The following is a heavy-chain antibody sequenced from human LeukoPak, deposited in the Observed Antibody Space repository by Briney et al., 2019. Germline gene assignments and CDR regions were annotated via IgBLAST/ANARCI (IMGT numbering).Heavy chain of an antibody. V-gene: IGHV1-46*01. J-gene: IGHJ4*02. Sequence: GASVTVSCKASGYTFTSYYMHWVRQAPGQGLEWMGIINPSGGSTSYAQKFQGRVTMTRDMSTSTVYMELSSLRSEDTAVYYCARSKIAARNEDGFDYWGQGTLVTVSS. CDR2: INPSGGST. CDR3: ARSKIAARNEDGFDY. D-gene: IGHD6-6*01. CDR1: GYTFTSYY.